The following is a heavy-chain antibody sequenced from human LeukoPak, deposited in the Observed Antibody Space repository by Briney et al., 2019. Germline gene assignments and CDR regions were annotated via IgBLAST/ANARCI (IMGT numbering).Heavy chain of an antibody. J-gene: IGHJ4*02. CDR3: ASGRLVGAPDY. CDR1: GFTFSSYW. CDR2: ITSDGSGI. D-gene: IGHD1-26*01. V-gene: IGHV3-74*01. Sequence: PGRSLRLSCAASGFTFSSYWMHWVRQPPGKGLVWASRITSDGSGIGYADSVKGRFSTSRDNAKNTLYLQMNSLRAEDTAVYYCASGRLVGAPDYWGQGTLVTVSS.